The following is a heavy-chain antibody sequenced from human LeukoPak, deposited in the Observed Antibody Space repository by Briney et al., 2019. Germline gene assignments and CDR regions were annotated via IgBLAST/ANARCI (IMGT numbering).Heavy chain of an antibody. Sequence: VASAKVSCKVSGYMFTELSMHWVRQAPGKGLEWMGGFDPEDDEKMYAQKFQGRVAMTEDTSTDTAYMELSSLRSEDTAVYYCARGEDTSGWYPIDIWGQGTMVTVSS. CDR2: FDPEDDEK. D-gene: IGHD6-19*01. V-gene: IGHV1-24*01. CDR3: ARGEDTSGWYPIDI. CDR1: GYMFTELS. J-gene: IGHJ3*02.